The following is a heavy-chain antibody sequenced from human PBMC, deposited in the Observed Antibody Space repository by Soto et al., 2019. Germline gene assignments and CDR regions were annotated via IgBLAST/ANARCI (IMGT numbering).Heavy chain of an antibody. V-gene: IGHV3-23*01. CDR3: VKHDYNFWSEYTFTPGIDV. J-gene: IGHJ6*02. CDR1: GFDFSSYA. Sequence: EVHVLESGGGLVQPGGSLRLSCAASGFDFSSYAMSWVRQAPVKGLEWVSGIGGSGDNIYYADSVKGRFTISRDNSKNTTYLQMNRVRGEDTAVYYCVKHDYNFWSEYTFTPGIDVWCQATAVTVSS. CDR2: IGGSGDNI. D-gene: IGHD3-3*01.